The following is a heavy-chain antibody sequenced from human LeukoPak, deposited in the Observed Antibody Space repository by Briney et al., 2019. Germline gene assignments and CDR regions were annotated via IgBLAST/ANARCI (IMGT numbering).Heavy chain of an antibody. J-gene: IGHJ6*02. CDR1: GGSISSYY. V-gene: IGHV4-4*07. CDR3: ARHGGVSGTYFPPHHYGMDV. D-gene: IGHD3-16*01. Sequence: SETLSLTCTVSGGSISSYYWSWIRQPAGKGLEWIGRIYTSGSTNYNPSLKSRVTISVDTSKNQFSLKLSSVTAADTAVYYCARHGGVSGTYFPPHHYGMDVWGQGTTVTVSS. CDR2: IYTSGST.